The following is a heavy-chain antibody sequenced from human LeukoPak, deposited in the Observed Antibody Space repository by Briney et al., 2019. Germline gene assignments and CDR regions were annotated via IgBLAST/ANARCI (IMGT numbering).Heavy chain of an antibody. J-gene: IGHJ3*02. CDR2: ISSSGSTI. V-gene: IGHV3-11*04. Sequence: GGSQRLSCAASGFTFSDYYMSWIRQAPGKGLEWVSYISSSGSTIYYADSVKGRFTISRDNAKNSLYLQMNSLRAEDTAVYYCARDHGSSSWYGEDDAFDIWGQGTMVTVSS. CDR1: GFTFSDYY. CDR3: ARDHGSSSWYGEDDAFDI. D-gene: IGHD6-13*01.